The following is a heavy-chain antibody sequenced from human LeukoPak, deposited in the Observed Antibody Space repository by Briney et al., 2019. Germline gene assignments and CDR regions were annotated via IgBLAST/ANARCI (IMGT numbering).Heavy chain of an antibody. Sequence: LVASVKVSCKASGYTFTGYYMHWVRQAPGQGLEWMGWINPNSGGTNYAQKFQGWVTMTRGTSISTAYMELSRLRSDDTAVYYCARYYYDSSGGVNWFDPWGQGTLVTVSS. V-gene: IGHV1-2*04. CDR1: GYTFTGYY. CDR2: INPNSGGT. J-gene: IGHJ5*02. CDR3: ARYYYDSSGGVNWFDP. D-gene: IGHD3-22*01.